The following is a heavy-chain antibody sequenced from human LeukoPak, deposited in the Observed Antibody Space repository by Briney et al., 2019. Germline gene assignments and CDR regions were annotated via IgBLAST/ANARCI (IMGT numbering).Heavy chain of an antibody. CDR3: ASGVDYGESIDY. Sequence: PGGSLRLSCAASGFTFSSNYMSWVRQAPGKGLEWVSVIYSGGSTYYADSVKGRFIISRDNSKNTLYLQMNSLRAEDTAVYYCASGVDYGESIDYWGQGTLVTVSS. J-gene: IGHJ4*02. CDR1: GFTFSSNY. CDR2: IYSGGST. D-gene: IGHD4-17*01. V-gene: IGHV3-53*01.